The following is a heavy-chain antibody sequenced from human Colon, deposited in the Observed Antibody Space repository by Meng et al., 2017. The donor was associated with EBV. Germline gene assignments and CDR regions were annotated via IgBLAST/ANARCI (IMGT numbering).Heavy chain of an antibody. D-gene: IGHD6-19*01. CDR1: DGSTRTSGSS. Sequence: LAESGPGLVKPSARTLVTCSVSDGSTRTSGSSAGWITHIAEKGPPPTRGSGRSAFTYYAASIKGPVTVSTDTSRNQLSLWLTAVTDADPPAYYCVRSSGWVTSGINPWGEGTLVTVSS. CDR2: SGRSAFT. CDR3: VRSSGWVTSGINP. V-gene: IGHV4-39*01. J-gene: IGHJ5*02.